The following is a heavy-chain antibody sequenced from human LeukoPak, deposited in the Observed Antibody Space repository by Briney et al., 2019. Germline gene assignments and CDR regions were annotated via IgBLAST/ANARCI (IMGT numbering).Heavy chain of an antibody. V-gene: IGHV1-18*01. Sequence: ASVKVSCKASGYTSTSYGISWVRQAPGQGLEWMGWISAYSGDTNYAQNLQGRVTMTTDTSTGTAYMELRSLRSDDTAVYYCATRPITAPAGLHWGQGTLVTVSS. D-gene: IGHD6-6*01. CDR1: GYTSTSYG. CDR2: ISAYSGDT. CDR3: ATRPITAPAGLH. J-gene: IGHJ4*02.